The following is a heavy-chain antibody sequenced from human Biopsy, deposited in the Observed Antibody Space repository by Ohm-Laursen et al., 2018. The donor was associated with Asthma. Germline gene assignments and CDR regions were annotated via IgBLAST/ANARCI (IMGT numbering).Heavy chain of an antibody. J-gene: IGHJ4*02. CDR2: IYYSGGT. CDR1: YGSINSGGYY. Sequence: SETLSFTSIGSYGSINSGGYYWNWTRQHPGKGLEWIGVIYYSGGTYYNPSLKIRVSISKDTSKNQFSLKLSSVTAADTAVYYCARAQDYYDSRGYYRSFDYWGQGTLVTVSS. CDR3: ARAQDYYDSRGYYRSFDY. V-gene: IGHV4-31*03. D-gene: IGHD3-22*01.